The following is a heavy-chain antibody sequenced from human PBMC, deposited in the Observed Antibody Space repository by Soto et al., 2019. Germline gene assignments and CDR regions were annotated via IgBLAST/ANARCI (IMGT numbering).Heavy chain of an antibody. CDR2: IYTSGST. V-gene: IGHV4-4*07. Sequence: ETLSLTWTVSGGSISSYSWSCIRTPSGKGLEWIGRIYTSGSTNYNPSLKSRVSISVDMSKNQFSLRLTSVTAADTAVYYCARGGSSDWQVALDIWGQGTMVTVSS. CDR1: GGSISSYS. CDR3: ARGGSSDWQVALDI. J-gene: IGHJ3*02. D-gene: IGHD6-19*01.